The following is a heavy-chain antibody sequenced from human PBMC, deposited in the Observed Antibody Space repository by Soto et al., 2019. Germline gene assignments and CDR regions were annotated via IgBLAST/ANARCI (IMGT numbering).Heavy chain of an antibody. V-gene: IGHV4-34*01. CDR3: ARQEVPQWFTKGYYGMDV. CDR2: INHRGNT. J-gene: IGHJ6*02. Sequence: LSLTCAVYGGSFSGYYWTWIRQPPGKGPEWIGEINHRGNTNYNPSLKSRVTISVDTSKNQFSLKLTSVTAADTAVYYCARQEVPQWFTKGYYGMDVWDQGTTVTVSS. D-gene: IGHD2-8*01. CDR1: GGSFSGYY.